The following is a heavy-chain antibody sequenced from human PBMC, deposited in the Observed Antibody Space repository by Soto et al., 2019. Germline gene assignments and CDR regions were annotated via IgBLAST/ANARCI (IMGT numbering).Heavy chain of an antibody. D-gene: IGHD4-17*01. Sequence: LETLSLTCTVSGGSISSGGYYWGWIRQPPGKGLEWIGSIYHSGSTYYNPSLKSRVTISVDTSKNQFSLKLSSVTAADTAVYYCARGEEEIDGYGEGAFDIWGQGTMDTVSS. CDR1: GGSISSGGYY. V-gene: IGHV4-39*07. CDR3: ARGEEEIDGYGEGAFDI. J-gene: IGHJ3*02. CDR2: IYHSGST.